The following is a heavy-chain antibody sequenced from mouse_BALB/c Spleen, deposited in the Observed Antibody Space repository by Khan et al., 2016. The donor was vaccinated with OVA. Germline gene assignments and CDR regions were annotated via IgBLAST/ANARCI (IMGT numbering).Heavy chain of an antibody. CDR2: INTHSGVP. Sequence: QIQLVQSGPELKKPGETVRISCKASGYTFTTAGIQWVQQMPGKGLKWIGWINTHSGVPKYAEDFKGRFAFSLEISVNTAYLQITNLTNEDTATXFGARGGAAYYRNDGGALDYWGQGTSVTVSS. J-gene: IGHJ4*01. D-gene: IGHD2-14*01. CDR3: ARGGAAYYRNDGGALDY. CDR1: GYTFTTAG. V-gene: IGHV9-4*02.